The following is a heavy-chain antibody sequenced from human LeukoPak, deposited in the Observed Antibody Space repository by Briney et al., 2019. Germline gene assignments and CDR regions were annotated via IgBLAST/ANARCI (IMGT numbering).Heavy chain of an antibody. CDR3: ARDRGRFDP. V-gene: IGHV4-59*01. CDR2: IYYSGST. Sequence: SETLSLTCTVSGGSISSYYWSWIQQPPGKGLEWIGYIYYSGSTNYNPSLKSRVTISVDTSKNQFSLKLSSVTAADTAVYYCARDRGRFDPWGQGTLVTVSS. CDR1: GGSISSYY. J-gene: IGHJ5*02.